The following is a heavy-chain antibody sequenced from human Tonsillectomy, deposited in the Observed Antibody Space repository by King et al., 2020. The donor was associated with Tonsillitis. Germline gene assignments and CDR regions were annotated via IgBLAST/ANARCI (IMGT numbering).Heavy chain of an antibody. J-gene: IGHJ5*02. CDR1: GFIFSDAW. Sequence: DVQLVESGGGLVKPGGSLRLSCAASGFIFSDAWMSWVRQAPGKGLEWVGRIKSKTNGGTVDYAASVKGRFTISRDDSEKTLYLQMNSLEIEDTAVYYCNGWFGNTLEGFSDPWGQGTLVTVSS. CDR2: IKSKTNGGTV. V-gene: IGHV3-15*01. CDR3: NGWFGNTLEGFSDP. D-gene: IGHD3-10*01.